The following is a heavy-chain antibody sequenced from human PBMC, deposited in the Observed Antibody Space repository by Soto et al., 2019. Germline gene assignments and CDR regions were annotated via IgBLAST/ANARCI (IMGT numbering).Heavy chain of an antibody. J-gene: IGHJ4*02. V-gene: IGHV1-3*01. CDR3: ARHGRGGGSPPGFDY. CDR1: GYTFTSYA. CDR2: INAGNGNT. Sequence: ASVKVSCKASGYTFTSYAMHWVRQAPGQRLEWMGWINAGNGNTKYSQKFQGRVTITRDTSASTAYMELSSLRSEDTAVYYCARHGRGGGSPPGFDYWGQGALVTVSS. D-gene: IGHD2-15*01.